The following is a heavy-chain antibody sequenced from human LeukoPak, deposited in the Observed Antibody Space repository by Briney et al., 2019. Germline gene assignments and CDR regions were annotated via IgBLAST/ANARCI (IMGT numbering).Heavy chain of an antibody. CDR2: IDRSGST. J-gene: IGHJ4*02. Sequence: PSETLSLTCAVYGASFSGYYWSWLRQPPGKGLEWIGEIDRSGSTSYNPSLKSRGTISVDTSKNQFSLRLNSVTAADTAVYFCARGYGSGSYWSYWGQGTLVTVSS. CDR1: GASFSGYY. D-gene: IGHD3-10*01. CDR3: ARGYGSGSYWSY. V-gene: IGHV4-34*01.